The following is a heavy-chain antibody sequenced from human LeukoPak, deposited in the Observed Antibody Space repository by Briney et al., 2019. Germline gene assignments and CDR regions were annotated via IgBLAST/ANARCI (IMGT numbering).Heavy chain of an antibody. CDR1: GFIFSSYN. Sequence: GGSLRLSCAASGFIFSSYNMKWVRQAPGKGLEWVSYISSSSSTIYYADSVKGRFTISRDNVKNSVYLQMNSLRAEDTAVYYCARDPLGQPTYYFDYWGQGTLVTVSS. J-gene: IGHJ4*02. CDR2: ISSSSSTI. CDR3: ARDPLGQPTYYFDY. V-gene: IGHV3-48*01. D-gene: IGHD6-13*01.